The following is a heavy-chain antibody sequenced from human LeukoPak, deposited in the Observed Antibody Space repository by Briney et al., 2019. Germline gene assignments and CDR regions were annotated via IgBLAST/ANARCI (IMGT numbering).Heavy chain of an antibody. CDR1: GFTFSSYY. CDR3: ARGLYYGSGQYYFDN. V-gene: IGHV3-64*02. CDR2: ISPSGDST. J-gene: IGHJ4*02. D-gene: IGHD3-10*01. Sequence: GGSLRLSCAASGFTFSSYYMHWVRQAPGKGLEYVSAISPSGDSTYYTDYVKGRFTISRDNSKNTLFLQMGSLTAEDMAVYYCARGLYYGSGQYYFDNWGQGTLVTVSS.